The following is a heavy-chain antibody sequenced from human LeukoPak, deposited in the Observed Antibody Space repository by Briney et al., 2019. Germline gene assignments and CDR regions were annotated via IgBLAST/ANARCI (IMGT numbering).Heavy chain of an antibody. J-gene: IGHJ4*02. CDR1: GGSFSGYY. Sequence: SETLSLTCAVYGGSFSGYYWSWIRQPPGKGLEWIGEINHSGRTNYNPSLKSRVTISIDTSKNQFSLKLSSMTAADTAVYYCAREDANWGDFDSWGQGTLVTVSS. D-gene: IGHD7-27*01. V-gene: IGHV4-34*01. CDR2: INHSGRT. CDR3: AREDANWGDFDS.